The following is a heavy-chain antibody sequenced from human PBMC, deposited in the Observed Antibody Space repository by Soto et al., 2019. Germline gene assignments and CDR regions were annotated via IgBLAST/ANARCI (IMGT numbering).Heavy chain of an antibody. J-gene: IGHJ6*02. V-gene: IGHV4-34*01. Sequence: EPLSLTCAVYGGSFGGYYWSWIRQPPGKGLEWIGEINHSGSTNYNPSLKSRVTISVDTSKNQFSLQLNSVTPEDTAVYYCARVRQLVDYYYYGMDVWGQGTTVTVSS. CDR1: GGSFGGYY. D-gene: IGHD6-13*01. CDR2: INHSGST. CDR3: ARVRQLVDYYYYGMDV.